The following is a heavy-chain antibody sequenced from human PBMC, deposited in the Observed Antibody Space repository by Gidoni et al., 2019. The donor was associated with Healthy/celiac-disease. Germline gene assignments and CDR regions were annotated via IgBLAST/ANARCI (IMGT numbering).Heavy chain of an antibody. CDR1: GFTFSSYG. D-gene: IGHD2-15*01. CDR2: ISYDGSNK. J-gene: IGHJ4*02. V-gene: IGHV3-30*18. Sequence: QVQLVESGGGVVQPGRSLRLSCAAAGFTFSSYGMPWVRQAPGKGLELVSVISYDGSNKYYADSVKGRFTISRDNSKNTLYLQMNSLRAEDTAVYYCAKDVGYCSGGSCYQEYYFDYWGQGTLVTVSS. CDR3: AKDVGYCSGGSCYQEYYFDY.